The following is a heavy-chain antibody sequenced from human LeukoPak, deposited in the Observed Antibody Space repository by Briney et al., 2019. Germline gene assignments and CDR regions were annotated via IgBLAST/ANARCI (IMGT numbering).Heavy chain of an antibody. Sequence: PGESLKISCKGSGYSFTSYWIGWVRQMPGKGLEWMGIIYPGDSDTRYSPSFQGQVTISADKSISTAYLQWSSLKASDTAMYYCAMAAAGTSFMSGYYYYGMDVWGQGTTVTVSS. CDR2: IYPGDSDT. D-gene: IGHD6-13*01. J-gene: IGHJ6*02. CDR1: GYSFTSYW. V-gene: IGHV5-51*01. CDR3: AMAAAGTSFMSGYYYYGMDV.